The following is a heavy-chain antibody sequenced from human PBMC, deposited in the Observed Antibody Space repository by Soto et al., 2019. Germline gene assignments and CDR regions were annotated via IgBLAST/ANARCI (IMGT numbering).Heavy chain of an antibody. CDR2: INHSGST. J-gene: IGHJ4*02. V-gene: IGHV4-34*01. CDR1: GGSFSGYY. CDR3: ARETDY. Sequence: PSETLSLTCAVYGGSFSGYYWSWIRQPPGKGLEWIGEINHSGSTNYNPSLKSRVTISVDTSKNQFSLKLSSVTAADTAVYYCARETDYWGQGTLATVSS.